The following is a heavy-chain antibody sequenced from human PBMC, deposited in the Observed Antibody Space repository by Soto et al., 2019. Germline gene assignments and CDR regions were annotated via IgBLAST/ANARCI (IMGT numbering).Heavy chain of an antibody. V-gene: IGHV1-69*13. CDR1: VCTFSSYA. J-gene: IGHJ5*02. D-gene: IGHD4-17*01. CDR3: ARVYYGGNSGRWFDP. Sequence: GASVKVSCKASVCTFSSYAISWVRQAPGQGLEWMGGIIPIFGTANYAQKFQGRVTITADESTSAAYMELSSLRSEDTAVYYCARVYYGGNSGRWFDPWGQGTLVTVSS. CDR2: IIPIFGTA.